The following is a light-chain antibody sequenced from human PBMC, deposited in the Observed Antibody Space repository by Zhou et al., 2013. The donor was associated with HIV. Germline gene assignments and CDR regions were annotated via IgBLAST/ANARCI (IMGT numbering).Light chain of an antibody. V-gene: IGKV1-27*01. CDR2: TAS. J-gene: IGKJ1*01. CDR1: QGISNY. Sequence: DIQMTQSPSSLSASVGDRVTITCRASQGISNYVAWYQQKPGKVPKLLIHTASTLQAGVPSRFSGSGSGTDFTLTISSLQPEDVATYYCQKYNSAPWTFGQGTEGGN. CDR3: QKYNSAPWT.